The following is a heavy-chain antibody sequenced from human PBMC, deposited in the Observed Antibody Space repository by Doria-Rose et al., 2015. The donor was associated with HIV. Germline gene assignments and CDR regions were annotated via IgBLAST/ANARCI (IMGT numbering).Heavy chain of an antibody. CDR2: IFSDYER. CDR1: GVSLSSPGMG. J-gene: IGHJ4*02. Sequence: QVTLKESGPVLVKPTETLTLTCTVSGVSLSSPGMGVSWIRQPPGKALEWLANIFSDYERSDKTSLMSRLTISRGTSKSQVVRTMTDMDPVDTATYYCARIKSSRWYHKYYFDFWGQGTLVIVSA. D-gene: IGHD6-13*01. V-gene: IGHV2-26*01. CDR3: ARIKSSRWYHKYYFDF.